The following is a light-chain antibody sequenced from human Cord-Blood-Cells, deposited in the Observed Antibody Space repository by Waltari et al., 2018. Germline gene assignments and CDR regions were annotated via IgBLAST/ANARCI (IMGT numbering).Light chain of an antibody. Sequence: SALTQPASVSGSPGQSITISCTGPSSDVGSSNLIPWYQQHPGKAPKLMIYEVSKRPSGVSNRFSGSKSGNTASLTISGLQAEDEADYYCCSYAGSSTYVFGTGTKVTVL. CDR2: EVS. CDR3: CSYAGSSTYV. V-gene: IGLV2-23*02. CDR1: SSDVGSSNL. J-gene: IGLJ1*01.